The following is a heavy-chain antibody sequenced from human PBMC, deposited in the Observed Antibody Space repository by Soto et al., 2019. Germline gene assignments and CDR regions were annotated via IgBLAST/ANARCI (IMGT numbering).Heavy chain of an antibody. CDR1: GGTFSSYA. Sequence: QVQLVQSGAEVKKPGSSVKVSCKAAGGTFSSYAISWVRQAPGQGLEWMGGTIPIFGTANYARKFQGRVTITADESTSTAYMELSSLRSEDTAVYYCARDSPTVTAYYYGMDVWGQGTTVTVSS. J-gene: IGHJ6*02. V-gene: IGHV1-69*01. CDR3: ARDSPTVTAYYYGMDV. D-gene: IGHD4-17*01. CDR2: TIPIFGTA.